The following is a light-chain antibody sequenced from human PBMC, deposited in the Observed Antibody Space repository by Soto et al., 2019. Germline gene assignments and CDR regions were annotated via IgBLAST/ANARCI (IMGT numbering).Light chain of an antibody. Sequence: QAVVTQPASVSGSPGQSITISCTGTSSDVGGYNYVSWYQQHPGKAPKLTIYDVSNRPLGVSNRFSGSKSGNTASLTISGLQAEDEADYYCSSYTSSSTLYVFGTGTKLTVL. J-gene: IGLJ1*01. CDR2: DVS. CDR3: SSYTSSSTLYV. CDR1: SSDVGGYNY. V-gene: IGLV2-14*01.